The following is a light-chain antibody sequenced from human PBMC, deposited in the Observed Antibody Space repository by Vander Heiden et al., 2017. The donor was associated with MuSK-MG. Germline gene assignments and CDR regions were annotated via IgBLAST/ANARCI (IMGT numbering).Light chain of an antibody. V-gene: IGLV3-1*01. CDR1: NPGGEC. J-gene: IGLJ2*01. CDR2: QDS. CDR3: QAWNSSTVV. Sequence: SYEVTQPPAESVSPGQTASITRSGDNPGGECDGWYQQKQGQSRVLGIYQDSKRPSGIPDRFSGANSATTVTMTSSGTQAVDDSYYSSQAWNSSTVVFGGGTKLTVL.